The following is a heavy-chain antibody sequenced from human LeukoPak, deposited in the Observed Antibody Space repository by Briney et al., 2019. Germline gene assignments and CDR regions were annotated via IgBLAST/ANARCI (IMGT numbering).Heavy chain of an antibody. CDR2: IYYSGST. D-gene: IGHD5-18*01. CDR1: GYSISSGYY. J-gene: IGHJ4*02. Sequence: PPETLSLTCTVSGYSISSGYYWGWIRQPPGKGLEWIGSIYYSGSTYYNPSLKSRVTISVDTSKNQFSLKLSSVTAADTAVYYCARDYQGGYGDKTVDYWGQGTLVTVSS. V-gene: IGHV4-38-2*02. CDR3: ARDYQGGYGDKTVDY.